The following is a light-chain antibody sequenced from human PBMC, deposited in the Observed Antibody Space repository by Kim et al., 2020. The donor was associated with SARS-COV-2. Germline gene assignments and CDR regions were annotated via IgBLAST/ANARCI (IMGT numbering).Light chain of an antibody. CDR2: GKN. CDR3: NSRDSSGNHP. V-gene: IGLV3-19*01. Sequence: SSVLTQDPAVSVALGQTVRITCQGDSLRSYYASWYQQKPGQAPVLVIYGKNNRPSGIPDRFSGSSSGNTASLTITGAQAEDEADYYCNSRDSSGNHPFGTGTKVTVL. J-gene: IGLJ1*01. CDR1: SLRSYY.